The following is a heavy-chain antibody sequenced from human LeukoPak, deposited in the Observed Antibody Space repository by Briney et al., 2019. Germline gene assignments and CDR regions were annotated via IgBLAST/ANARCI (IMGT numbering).Heavy chain of an antibody. CDR1: GGSISSGSYY. CDR2: IYTSGST. J-gene: IGHJ4*02. D-gene: IGHD6-13*01. V-gene: IGHV4-61*02. CDR3: ARIAAAGTGFDY. Sequence: SETLSLTCTVSGGSISSGSYYWSWIRHPAGKGLEWIGRIYTSGSTNYNPSLKSRVTISVDTSKNQFSLKMTSVTAADTAVYYCARIAAAGTGFDYWGQGTLVTVSS.